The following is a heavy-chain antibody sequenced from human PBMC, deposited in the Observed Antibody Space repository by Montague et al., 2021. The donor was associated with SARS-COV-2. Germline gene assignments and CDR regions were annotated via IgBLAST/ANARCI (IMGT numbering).Heavy chain of an antibody. CDR2: INHSGST. D-gene: IGHD2-2*01. Sequence: SETLSLTCAVYGGSFSGYYWSWIRQPPGKGLEWIGEINHSGSTNYNPSLKSRVTISVDTSKNQFSLKLSSVTAVDTAVYYCARVRAVPAAMRIFSLGRSYYGMGVWGQGTTVTVSS. CDR1: GGSFSGYY. CDR3: ARVRAVPAAMRIFSLGRSYYGMGV. V-gene: IGHV4-34*01. J-gene: IGHJ6*02.